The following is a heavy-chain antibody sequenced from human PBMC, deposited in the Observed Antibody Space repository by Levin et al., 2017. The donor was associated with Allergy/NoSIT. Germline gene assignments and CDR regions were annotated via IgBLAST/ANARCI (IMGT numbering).Heavy chain of an antibody. J-gene: IGHJ4*02. Sequence: GGSLRLSCAASGFTFSSYAMSWVRQAPGKGLEWVSSISGSGGATYYADSVKGRFTISRDNSKNTLYLQMNSLRAEDTAVYYCAKRGRGGSGTYYDFDSWGQGTLVTVSS. CDR2: ISGSGGAT. CDR1: GFTFSSYA. V-gene: IGHV3-23*01. D-gene: IGHD1-26*01. CDR3: AKRGRGGSGTYYDFDS.